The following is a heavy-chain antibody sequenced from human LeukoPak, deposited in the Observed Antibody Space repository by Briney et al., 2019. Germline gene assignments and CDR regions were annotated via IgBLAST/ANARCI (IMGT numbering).Heavy chain of an antibody. J-gene: IGHJ4*02. CDR1: GYTFTSYY. D-gene: IGHD2-2*01. CDR3: ARGPSYQLLFPSFTLDY. Sequence: ASVKVSCKASGYTFTSYYMHWVRQAPGQGLEWMGIINPSGGSTSYAQKFQGRVTMTRDMSTSTVYMELSSLRSEDTAVYYCARGPSYQLLFPSFTLDYWGQGTLVTVSS. CDR2: INPSGGST. V-gene: IGHV1-46*01.